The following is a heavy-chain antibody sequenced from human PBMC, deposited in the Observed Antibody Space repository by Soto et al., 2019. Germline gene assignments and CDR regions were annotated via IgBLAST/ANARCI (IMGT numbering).Heavy chain of an antibody. D-gene: IGHD3-10*01. CDR2: IYYSGST. V-gene: IGHV4-59*11. CDR3: ARTGVALYFDF. CDR1: GGSISGHY. J-gene: IGHJ4*02. Sequence: QVQLQESGPGLVKPSETLSLTCTVSGGSISGHYWSWIRQPPGKGLEWIGYIYYSGSTNYNPSLKSRVTISIDTTKHLFSLKLSSVTAADTAVYYCARTGVALYFDFWGQGTLVTVSS.